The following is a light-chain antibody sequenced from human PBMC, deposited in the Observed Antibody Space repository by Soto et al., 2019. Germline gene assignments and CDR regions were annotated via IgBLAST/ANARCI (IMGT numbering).Light chain of an antibody. J-gene: IGKJ1*01. CDR1: QGIGTY. V-gene: IGKV1-8*01. CDR2: TAS. CDR3: QQYYTYPRT. Sequence: AIRMTQSPSSLSASIGDRVTITCRASQGIGTYLAWYQQKPGKAPNLLIYTASILESGVPSRFSGSGSVSDFTLTISSLQSEDFATYYCQQYYTYPRTFGQGTKVEIK.